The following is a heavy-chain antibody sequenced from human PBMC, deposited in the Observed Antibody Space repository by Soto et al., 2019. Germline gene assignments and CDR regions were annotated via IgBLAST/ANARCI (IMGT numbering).Heavy chain of an antibody. CDR1: GGTFNTYA. D-gene: IGHD3-10*01. J-gene: IGHJ4*02. V-gene: IGHV1-69*01. CDR3: AKEAGDH. CDR2: IIPIFGIK. Sequence: QMQLVQSGAEVKERGSSVKISCKTSGGTFNTYALTWVRQAPGQGLEWIGGIIPIFGIKNVAQRFQGRVTINADASQTTAYREMTSLRSDDTAVYFCAKEAGDHWGQGTLVTVSS.